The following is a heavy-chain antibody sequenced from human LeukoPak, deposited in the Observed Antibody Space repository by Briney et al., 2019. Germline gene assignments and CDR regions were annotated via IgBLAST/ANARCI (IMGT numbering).Heavy chain of an antibody. CDR2: IKQDGSEK. CDR3: ATSKLEWLFNFYY. CDR1: GFTFSNYW. Sequence: GGSLRRYCAASGFTFSNYWITWVRQAPGKGLEWVANIKQDGSEKYYMDSVKGRFTISRDNAKNSLYLQINSLRAEDTAVYFCATSKLEWLFNFYYWGQGTLVTVSS. D-gene: IGHD3-3*01. V-gene: IGHV3-7*03. J-gene: IGHJ4*02.